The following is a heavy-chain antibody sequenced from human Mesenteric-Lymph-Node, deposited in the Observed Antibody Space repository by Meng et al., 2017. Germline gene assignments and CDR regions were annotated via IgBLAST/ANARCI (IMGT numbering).Heavy chain of an antibody. V-gene: IGHV3-9*01. J-gene: IGHJ5*02. CDR3: AKDRGTNIAIGWLDP. CDR2: ITYNSGRI. CDR1: GFSFNDYA. D-gene: IGHD2-21*01. Sequence: GGSLRLSCAASGFSFNDYAMHWVRQAPGKGLEWVSGITYNSGRIVYADSVKGRFTISRDNGKNSLYLQMNSLRPEDTALYYCAKDRGTNIAIGWLDPWGQGTLVTVSS.